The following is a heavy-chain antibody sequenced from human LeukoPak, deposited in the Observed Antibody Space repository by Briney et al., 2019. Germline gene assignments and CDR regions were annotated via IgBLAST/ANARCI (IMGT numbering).Heavy chain of an antibody. D-gene: IGHD4-11*01. CDR1: GYSIANGYQ. CDR3: ARSEINDYMRF. V-gene: IGHV4-38-2*02. Sequence: PETLSLTCTVSGYSIANGYQWAWIRQSPGKRLEWIGSIYQSGSTYDNLSLKSRLTMSVDTSKNQFSLKMRAVTAADTAIYYCARSEINDYMRFWGQGILVTVSS. J-gene: IGHJ4*02. CDR2: IYQSGST.